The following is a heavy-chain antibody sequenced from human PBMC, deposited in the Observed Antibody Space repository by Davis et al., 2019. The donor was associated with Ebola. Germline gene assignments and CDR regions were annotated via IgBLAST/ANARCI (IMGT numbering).Heavy chain of an antibody. D-gene: IGHD3-10*01. J-gene: IGHJ6*02. CDR1: GGPFSIYY. CDR2: VHRSGTA. CDR3: AREGGYYGSGSYYYYYGMDV. V-gene: IGHV4-34*01. Sequence: SETLSLTCAVDGGPFSIYYWTWIRQSPGKGLAWIGDVHRSGTAKYNPSLQSRFTISVDTSKNQFSLKLSSVTAADTAVYYCAREGGYYGSGSYYYYYGMDVWGQGTTVTVSS.